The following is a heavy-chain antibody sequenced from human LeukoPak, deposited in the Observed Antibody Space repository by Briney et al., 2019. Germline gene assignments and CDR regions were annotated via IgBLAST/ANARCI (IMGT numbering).Heavy chain of an antibody. CDR1: GGSFSGYY. CDR2: IYYSGST. J-gene: IGHJ4*02. D-gene: IGHD5-12*01. V-gene: IGHV4-59*01. Sequence: MASETLSLTCAVYGGSFSGYYWSWIRQPPGKGLEWIGYIYYSGSTNYNPSLKGRVTISVDTSKNQFSLKLTSVTAADTAVYYCARDAGYSGYDRLDYWGQGAQVTVSS. CDR3: ARDAGYSGYDRLDY.